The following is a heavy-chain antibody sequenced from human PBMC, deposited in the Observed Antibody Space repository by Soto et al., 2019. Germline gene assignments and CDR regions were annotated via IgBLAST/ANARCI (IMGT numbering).Heavy chain of an antibody. D-gene: IGHD2-21*02. J-gene: IGHJ3*02. CDR3: AKDKCNELAYCGGDCYPACAFDI. CDR2: ISGSGGST. CDR1: GFTFSSYA. Sequence: GGSLRLSCAASGFTFSSYAMSWVRQAPGKGLEWVSAISGSGGSTYYADSVKGRFTISRDNSKNTLYLQMTSLRAEDTAVYYCAKDKCNELAYCGGDCYPACAFDIWGQGTMVTVSS. V-gene: IGHV3-23*01.